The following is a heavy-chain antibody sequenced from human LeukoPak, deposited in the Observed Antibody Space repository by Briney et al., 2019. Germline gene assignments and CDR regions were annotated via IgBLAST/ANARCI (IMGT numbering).Heavy chain of an antibody. CDR3: ARSRSGYYEDY. V-gene: IGHV3-7*01. CDR1: GFTFSSYW. CDR2: IKQDGSEK. Sequence: GGSLRLSCAASGFTFSSYWMSWVRQAPGKGLEWLANIKQDGSEKYYVDSVKGRFTISRDNAKNSLYLQMNSLRAEDTAVYYCARSRSGYYEDYWGQGTLVTVSS. D-gene: IGHD3-22*01. J-gene: IGHJ4*02.